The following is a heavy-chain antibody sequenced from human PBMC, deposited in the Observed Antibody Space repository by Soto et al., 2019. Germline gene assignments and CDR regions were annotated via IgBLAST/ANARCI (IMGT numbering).Heavy chain of an antibody. V-gene: IGHV3-23*01. D-gene: IGHD3-16*02. CDR3: GQVGRGPYHDAFDI. CDR2: ISGSGGST. Sequence: EVQLLESGGGLVQPGGSLRLSCAASGFTFSSYAMSWVRQAPGKGLEWVSAISGSGGSTYYADSVKGRFTITSDTXXNTLYLQMNRLRAEDTAVYYCGQVGRGPYHDAFDIWGQGTMVTVSS. CDR1: GFTFSSYA. J-gene: IGHJ3*02.